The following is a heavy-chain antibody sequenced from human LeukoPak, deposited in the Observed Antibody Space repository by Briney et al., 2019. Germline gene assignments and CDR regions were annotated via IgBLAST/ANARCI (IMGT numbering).Heavy chain of an antibody. Sequence: GASVKVSCKASGYTFIGYYIHWVRQAPGQGLEWMGWINPNSGGTNYAQKFQGRVTMTRDTSISTAYMELSSLRSEDTAVYYCARDSSGWYHWFDPWGQGTLVTVSS. CDR2: INPNSGGT. J-gene: IGHJ5*02. CDR1: GYTFIGYY. V-gene: IGHV1-2*02. D-gene: IGHD6-19*01. CDR3: ARDSSGWYHWFDP.